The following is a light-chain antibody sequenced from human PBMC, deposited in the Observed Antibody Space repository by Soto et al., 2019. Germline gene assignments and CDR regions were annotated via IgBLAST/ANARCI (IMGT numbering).Light chain of an antibody. J-gene: IGLJ1*01. Sequence: LTQPASVSGSPGQSIAISCTGTSSDVGAYNSVSWYQQYPGKAPKLMIHDVSNRPSGVSDRFSGPKSGNTASLTISGLQAEDEADYYCSSYTSSNSYVFGSGTKVTVL. CDR1: SSDVGAYNS. CDR3: SSYTSSNSYV. V-gene: IGLV2-14*01. CDR2: DVS.